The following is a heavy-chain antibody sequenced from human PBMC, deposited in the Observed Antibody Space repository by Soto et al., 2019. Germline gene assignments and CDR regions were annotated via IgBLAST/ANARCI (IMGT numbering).Heavy chain of an antibody. CDR2: LTGSGYTT. Sequence: EVQLLESGGGLVQPGGSLRLSCAASGFTFSTYAMTWVRQAPGKGLEWVSTLTGSGYTTYYADSVKGRFTISRDNSKNTLYLQMNSLRVEDTAVCHCAKESRYYYVSGSYLSLDYWGQGTLVTVSS. D-gene: IGHD3-10*01. J-gene: IGHJ4*02. CDR3: AKESRYYYVSGSYLSLDY. V-gene: IGHV3-23*01. CDR1: GFTFSTYA.